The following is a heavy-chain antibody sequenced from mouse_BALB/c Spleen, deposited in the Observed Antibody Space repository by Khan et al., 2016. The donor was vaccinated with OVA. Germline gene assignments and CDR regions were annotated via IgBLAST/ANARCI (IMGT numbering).Heavy chain of an antibody. Sequence: VQLKESGPGLVKPSQSLSLTCTVTGYSITSDYAWNWIRQFPGNKLEWMGYINYSGGTSYLPSLKSRIYITRDTSKNQFFLQLNSVTTEDSATYYCARWFAYWGQGTLVTVS. J-gene: IGHJ3*01. CDR2: INYSGGT. V-gene: IGHV3-2*02. CDR3: ARWFAY. CDR1: GYSITSDYA.